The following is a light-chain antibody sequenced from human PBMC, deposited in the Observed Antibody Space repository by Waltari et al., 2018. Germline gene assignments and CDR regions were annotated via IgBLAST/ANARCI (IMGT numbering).Light chain of an antibody. CDR1: SSNIGDGYD. CDR3: HSYDNTSGSI. CDR2: GNG. Sequence: QSGLTQPPSVSGAPGQRVTISCTGSSSNIGDGYDVHWYQLFPGTATKLRLYGNGTRPCGVPDRFSGSKSGTSASLAITGLQAEDEADYYCHSYDNTSGSIFGGGTKLTGL. V-gene: IGLV1-40*01. J-gene: IGLJ2*01.